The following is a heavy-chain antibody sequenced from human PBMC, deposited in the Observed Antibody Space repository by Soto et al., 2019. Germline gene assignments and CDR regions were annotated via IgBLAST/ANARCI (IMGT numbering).Heavy chain of an antibody. CDR1: GGTFSSYA. CDR3: ARDGAGFGDLSGWFDP. J-gene: IGHJ5*02. Sequence: QVQLVQSGAEVKKPGSSVKVSCKASGGTFSSYAISWVRQAPGQGLGWMGGIIPIFGTANYAQKFQGRVTITADESTSTAYMELSSLRSEDTAVYYCARDGAGFGDLSGWFDPWGQGTLVTVSS. D-gene: IGHD3-10*01. V-gene: IGHV1-69*12. CDR2: IIPIFGTA.